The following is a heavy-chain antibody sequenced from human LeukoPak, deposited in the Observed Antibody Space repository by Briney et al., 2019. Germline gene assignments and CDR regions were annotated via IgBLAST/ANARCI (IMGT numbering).Heavy chain of an antibody. V-gene: IGHV1-8*01. CDR1: GYTFTSYD. D-gene: IGHD2-15*01. CDR2: MNPNSGNT. Sequence: GASVKVSCKASGYTFTSYDINWVRQATGQGLEWMGWMNPNSGNTGYAQEFQGRVTMTRNTSISTAYMELSSLRSEDTAVYYCARGSIVVVVAATRIDAFDIWGQGTMVTVSS. J-gene: IGHJ3*02. CDR3: ARGSIVVVVAATRIDAFDI.